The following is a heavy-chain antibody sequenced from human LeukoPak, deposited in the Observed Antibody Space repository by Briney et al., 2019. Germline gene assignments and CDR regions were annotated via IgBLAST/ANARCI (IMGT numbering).Heavy chain of an antibody. D-gene: IGHD6-6*01. CDR2: IYTSGST. V-gene: IGHV4-4*07. CDR1: GGSISSYY. CDR3: VGASSSSLSFDY. Sequence: SETLSLTCTVSGGSISSYYWSWIRQPAGKGLEWIGRIYTSGSTNYNPSLKSRVTMSVDTSKNQFSLKLSSVTAADTAVYYCVGASSSSLSFDYWGQGTLVTVSS. J-gene: IGHJ4*02.